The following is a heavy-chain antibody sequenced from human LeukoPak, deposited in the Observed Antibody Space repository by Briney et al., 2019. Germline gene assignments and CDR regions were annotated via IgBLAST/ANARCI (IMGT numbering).Heavy chain of an antibody. V-gene: IGHV1-2*02. CDR1: GYTFTGYY. D-gene: IGHD1-26*01. CDR3: ARVWSPSGSYFLFSGAFDI. Sequence: ASVKVSCKASGYTFTGYYMHWVRQAPGQGLEWMGWINPNSGGTNYAQKLQGRVTMTTDTSTSTAYMELRSLRSDDTAVYYCARVWSPSGSYFLFSGAFDIWGQGTMVTVSS. J-gene: IGHJ3*02. CDR2: INPNSGGT.